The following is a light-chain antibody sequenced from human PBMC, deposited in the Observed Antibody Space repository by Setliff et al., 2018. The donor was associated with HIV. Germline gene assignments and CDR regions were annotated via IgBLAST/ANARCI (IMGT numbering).Light chain of an antibody. CDR1: NSNIGSNT. CDR2: SND. J-gene: IGLJ1*01. Sequence: QSVLTQPPSASGTPGQRVTISCSGSNSNIGSNTVNWYQQLPGTAPKLFVYSNDQRPSGVPDRFSGSKSGTSASLAISGLQSEDEANYYCAAWDDRLNGFYVFGTVTKVTVL. CDR3: AAWDDRLNGFYV. V-gene: IGLV1-44*01.